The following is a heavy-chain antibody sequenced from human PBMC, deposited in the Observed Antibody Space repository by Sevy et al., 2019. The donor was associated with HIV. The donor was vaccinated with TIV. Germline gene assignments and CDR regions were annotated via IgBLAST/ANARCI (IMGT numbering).Heavy chain of an antibody. CDR3: ALERLSSDVAEYFQN. CDR2: ISYDGINK. Sequence: GGSLRLSCAASGFTFINYAMSWVRQAPGKGLEWVATISYDGINKHYADSVKGRFTISRDNFKNSLSLQMNSLRAEDTAVYFCALERLSSDVAEYFQNWGQGTLVTVSS. J-gene: IGHJ1*01. V-gene: IGHV3-30-3*01. D-gene: IGHD1-1*01. CDR1: GFTFINYA.